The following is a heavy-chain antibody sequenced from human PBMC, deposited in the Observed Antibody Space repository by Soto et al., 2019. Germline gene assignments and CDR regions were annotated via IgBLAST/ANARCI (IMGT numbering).Heavy chain of an antibody. CDR2: ISYDGSNK. CDR1: GFTFSSYA. J-gene: IGHJ4*02. V-gene: IGHV3-30*04. Sequence: GGSLRLSCAASGFTFSSYAMHWVRQAPGTGLEWVAVISYDGSNKYYADSVKGRFTISRDNSKNTLYLQMNSLRAEDTAVYYCAAHSSGYYYWGQGTLVTVSS. D-gene: IGHD3-22*01. CDR3: AAHSSGYYY.